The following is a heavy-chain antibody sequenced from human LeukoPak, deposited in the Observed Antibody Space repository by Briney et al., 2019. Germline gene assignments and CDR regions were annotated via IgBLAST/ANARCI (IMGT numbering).Heavy chain of an antibody. CDR1: GFTFSSYA. J-gene: IGHJ3*02. CDR2: ISGSGGST. D-gene: IGHD6-13*01. CDR3: AKDLPSSWPSGRAFDI. V-gene: IGHV3-23*01. Sequence: GGSLRLSCAASGFTFSSYAMSWVRQAPGKGLEWVSAISGSGGSTYYADSVKGRFTISRDNSKNTLYLQMNSLRAEDTAVYYCAKDLPSSWPSGRAFDIWGQGTMVTVSS.